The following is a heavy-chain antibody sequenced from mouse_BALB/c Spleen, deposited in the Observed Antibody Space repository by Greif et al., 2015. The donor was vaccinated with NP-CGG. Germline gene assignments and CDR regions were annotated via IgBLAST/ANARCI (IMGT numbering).Heavy chain of an antibody. CDR1: GFNIKDYY. J-gene: IGHJ2*01. V-gene: IGHV14-1*02. CDR3: ARYDRYDVFDY. CDR2: IDPENGNT. Sequence: EVMLVESGAELVRPGALVKLSCKASGFNIKDYYMHWVKQRPEQGLEWIGWIDPENGNTIYDPKFQGKASITADTSSNTAYLQLSSLTSEDTAVYYCARYDRYDVFDYWGQGTTLTVSS. D-gene: IGHD2-14*01.